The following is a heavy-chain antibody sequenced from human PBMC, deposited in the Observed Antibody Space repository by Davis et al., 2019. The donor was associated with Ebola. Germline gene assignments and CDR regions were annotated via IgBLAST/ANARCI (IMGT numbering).Heavy chain of an antibody. D-gene: IGHD6-6*01. V-gene: IGHV3-74*01. CDR1: GFTFSSYW. J-gene: IGHJ6*02. CDR2: INSDGSST. Sequence: LSLTCAASGFTFSSYWMHWVRQAPGKGLVWVSRINSDGSSTSYADSVKGRFTISRDNAKNTLYLQMNSLRAEDTAVYYCAREAIAARRPYGMDVWGQGTTVTVSS. CDR3: AREAIAARRPYGMDV.